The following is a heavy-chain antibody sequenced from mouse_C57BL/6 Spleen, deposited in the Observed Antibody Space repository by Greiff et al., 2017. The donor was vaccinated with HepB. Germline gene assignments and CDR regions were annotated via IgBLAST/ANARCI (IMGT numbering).Heavy chain of an antibody. V-gene: IGHV7-3*01. CDR1: GFSFTDYY. CDR3: ARCPDYDGRFYAMGY. D-gene: IGHD2-4*01. CDR2: MRNKANGYTT. Sequence: VQLKQSGRGLVQPGGSLSLTCAASGFSFTDYYMSWVRQSPGKALEWLGFMRNKANGYTTESSASGKGRFTIARDNSQSILYLQLNALRAEDSATDYCARCPDYDGRFYAMGYWGQGTSVTVSS. J-gene: IGHJ4*01.